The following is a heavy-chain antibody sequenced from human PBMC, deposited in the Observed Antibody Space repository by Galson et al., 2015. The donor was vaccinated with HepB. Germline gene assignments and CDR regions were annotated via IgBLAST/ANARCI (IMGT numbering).Heavy chain of an antibody. J-gene: IGHJ4*02. CDR3: AKCLEYQLLIDY. V-gene: IGHV3-30*18. CDR1: GFTFSSYG. D-gene: IGHD2-2*01. Sequence: SLRLSCAASGFTFSSYGMHWVRQAPGKGLEWVAVISYDGSNKYYADSVKGRFTISRDNSKNTLYLQMNSLRAEDTAVYYCAKCLEYQLLIDYWGQGTLVTVSS. CDR2: ISYDGSNK.